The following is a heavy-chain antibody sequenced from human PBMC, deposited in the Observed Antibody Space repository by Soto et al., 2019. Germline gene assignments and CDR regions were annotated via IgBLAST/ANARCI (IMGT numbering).Heavy chain of an antibody. J-gene: IGHJ4*02. CDR3: ARVGRDGYNRKTLDY. CDR1: GYTFTSYY. CDR2: INPSGGST. Sequence: RASVKVSCKASGYTFTSYYMHWVRQAPGQGLEWMGIINPSGGSTSYAQKFQGRVTMTRDTSTSTVYMELSSLRSEDTAVYYCARVGRDGYNRKTLDYWGQGTLVTVSS. V-gene: IGHV1-46*01. D-gene: IGHD5-12*01.